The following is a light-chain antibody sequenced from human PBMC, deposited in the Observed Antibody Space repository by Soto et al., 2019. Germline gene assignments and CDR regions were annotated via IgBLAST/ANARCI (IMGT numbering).Light chain of an antibody. J-gene: IGKJ1*01. Sequence: GDRFTITCRASQSIRYYLAWYQQMPGKAPKLLIYGASSLQSGVPSRFSGSGSGTEFTLTISSLQPDDFATYFCQHHNSYSQTFGQGTKVDIK. CDR2: GAS. CDR1: QSIRYY. V-gene: IGKV1-5*01. CDR3: QHHNSYSQT.